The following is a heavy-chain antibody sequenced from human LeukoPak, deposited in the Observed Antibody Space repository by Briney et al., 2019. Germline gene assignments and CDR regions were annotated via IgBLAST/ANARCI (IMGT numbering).Heavy chain of an antibody. CDR3: ARVPIAARRSYFDY. J-gene: IGHJ4*02. CDR2: MNPNSGNT. D-gene: IGHD6-6*01. Sequence: ASVKVSCKASGYTFTSYGINWVRQATGQGLEWMGWMNPNSGNTGYAQKFQGRVTITRNTSISTAYMELSSLRSEDTAVYYCARVPIAARRSYFDYWGQGTLVTVSS. V-gene: IGHV1-8*03. CDR1: GYTFTSYG.